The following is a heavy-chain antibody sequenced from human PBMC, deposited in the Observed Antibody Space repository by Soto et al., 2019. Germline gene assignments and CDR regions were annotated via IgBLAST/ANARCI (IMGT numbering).Heavy chain of an antibody. CDR3: SRVGFWYNWNVTPLRWFDP. J-gene: IGHJ5*02. Sequence: ASVKVSCKASGYTFTSYGISWVRQAPGQGLEWMGWISAYNGNTNYAQKLQGRVTMTTDTPTSTAYMELRSLRSDDTAVYYCSRVGFWYNWNVTPLRWFDPWGQGTLVTVSS. D-gene: IGHD1-1*01. CDR1: GYTFTSYG. CDR2: ISAYNGNT. V-gene: IGHV1-18*01.